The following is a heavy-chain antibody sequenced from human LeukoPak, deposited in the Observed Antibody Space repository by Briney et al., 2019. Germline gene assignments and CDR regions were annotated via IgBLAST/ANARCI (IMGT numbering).Heavy chain of an antibody. J-gene: IGHJ4*02. CDR2: INPSGGST. CDR3: ARDSDGRGSTPYYFDY. Sequence: ASVKVSCKASGYTFTSCYMHWVRQAPGQGLEWMGIINPSGGSTSYAQKFQGRVTMTRDMSTSTVYMELSSLRSEDTAVYYCARDSDGRGSTPYYFDYWGQGTLVTVSS. D-gene: IGHD3-10*01. CDR1: GYTFTSCY. V-gene: IGHV1-46*01.